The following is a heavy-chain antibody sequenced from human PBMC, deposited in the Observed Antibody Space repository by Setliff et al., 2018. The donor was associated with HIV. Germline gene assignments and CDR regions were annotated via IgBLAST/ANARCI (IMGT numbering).Heavy chain of an antibody. D-gene: IGHD3-22*01. J-gene: IGHJ4*02. V-gene: IGHV3-48*01. Sequence: PGGSLRLSCAASGFTFSSYSMNLVRQAPGKGLEWVSYISSSSSTIYYADSVKGRFTISRDNAKNSLYLQMNSLRAEDTAVYYCAKPRHYDSSGYYHYWGQGTLVTVSS. CDR1: GFTFSSYS. CDR3: AKPRHYDSSGYYHY. CDR2: ISSSSSTI.